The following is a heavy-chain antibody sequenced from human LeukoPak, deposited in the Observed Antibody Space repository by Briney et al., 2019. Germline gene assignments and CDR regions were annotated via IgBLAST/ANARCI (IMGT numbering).Heavy chain of an antibody. D-gene: IGHD6-6*01. CDR2: IIPIFGTA. CDR1: GGTFSSYA. CDR3: ASVKGYSSSSAFDY. J-gene: IGHJ4*02. Sequence: SVKVSCKASGGTFSSYAISWVRQAPGQGLEWMGGIIPIFGTANYAQKFQGRVTITTDESTSTAYMELSSLRSEDTAVYYCASVKGYSSSSAFDYWGQGTLVTVSS. V-gene: IGHV1-69*05.